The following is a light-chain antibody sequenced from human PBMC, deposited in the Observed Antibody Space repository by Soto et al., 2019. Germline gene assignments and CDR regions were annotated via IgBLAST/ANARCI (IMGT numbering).Light chain of an antibody. CDR3: SSYTSSSTLHYV. V-gene: IGLV2-14*01. J-gene: IGLJ1*01. CDR1: SSDVGGYNY. CDR2: EVS. Sequence: QSGLTQPASVPGSPGQSITSSCAGTSSDVGGYNYVSWYQQHPGKAPKLMIYEVSNRPSGVSYRFSGSKSGNTASLTISGLRAEDEADYYCSSYTSSSTLHYVFGTGTKVTVL.